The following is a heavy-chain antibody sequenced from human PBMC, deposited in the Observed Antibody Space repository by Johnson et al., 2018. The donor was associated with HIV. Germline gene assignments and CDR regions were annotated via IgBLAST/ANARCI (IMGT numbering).Heavy chain of an antibody. CDR2: IYSGGTT. Sequence: VQLVESGGGLVQPGGSLRLSCVASGFIVSSNYMSWVRQAPGKGLEWVSVIYSGGTTYYADSVKGRFTIPRDNSKNTLYLQMNSLSAEDTTVYYCARDPHIVVVTAMDTDINAFDIWGQGTMVTVSS. CDR3: ARDPHIVVVTAMDTDINAFDI. J-gene: IGHJ3*02. V-gene: IGHV3-66*01. D-gene: IGHD2-21*02. CDR1: GFIVSSNY.